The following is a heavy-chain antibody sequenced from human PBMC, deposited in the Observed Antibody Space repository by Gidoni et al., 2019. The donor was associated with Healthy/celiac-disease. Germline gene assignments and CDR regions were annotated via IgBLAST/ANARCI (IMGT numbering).Heavy chain of an antibody. D-gene: IGHD3-10*01. V-gene: IGHV4-4*02. CDR2: IYHSGST. CDR3: ARDLGELRFGLLP. Sequence: SLTCAVSGGSISSSNWWSWVRQPPGKGLEWIGEIYHSGSTNYNPSLKSRVTISVDKSKNQFSLKLSSVTAADTAVYYCARDLGELRFGLLPWGQGTLVTVSS. J-gene: IGHJ5*02. CDR1: GGSISSSNW.